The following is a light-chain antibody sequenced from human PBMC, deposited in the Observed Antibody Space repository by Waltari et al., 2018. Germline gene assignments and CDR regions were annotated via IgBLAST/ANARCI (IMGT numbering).Light chain of an antibody. CDR3: QQYSSFST. CDR1: HDISDY. CDR2: DAS. J-gene: IGKJ1*01. Sequence: DIQMTQSPSSLSASVGDTVTITCQANHDISDYLNWYQQKPGKAPNLLISDASHLEAGVPSRFSGSGYGTDFTFTISSLQPEDFATYYCQQYSSFSTFGLGTKV. V-gene: IGKV1-33*01.